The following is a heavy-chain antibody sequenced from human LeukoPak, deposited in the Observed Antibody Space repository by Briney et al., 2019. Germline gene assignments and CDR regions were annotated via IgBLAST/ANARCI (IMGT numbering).Heavy chain of an antibody. CDR3: ARLYDFWSGYYRDY. V-gene: IGHV3-73*01. J-gene: IGHJ4*02. D-gene: IGHD3-3*01. Sequence: PGGSLRLSCAASGFTFSGSAMHWVRQASGKGLEWVGRIRSKANSYATAYAASVKGRFTISRDDSKNTAYLQMNSLKTEDTAVYYCARLYDFWSGYYRDYWGQGTLVTVSS. CDR2: IRSKANSYAT. CDR1: GFTFSGSA.